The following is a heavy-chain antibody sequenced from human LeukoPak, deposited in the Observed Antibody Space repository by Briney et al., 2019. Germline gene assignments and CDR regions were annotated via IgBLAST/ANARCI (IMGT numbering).Heavy chain of an antibody. CDR2: IYYSGST. CDR3: ARDQTYSGSGIYTYFDY. Sequence: SETLSLTCTVSGGSISSYYWSWIRQPPGKGLEWIAYIYYSGSTNYNPSLKSRVTISVDTSKNQFSLKLSSVTAADTAVYYCARDQTYSGSGIYTYFDYWGQGILVTVSS. V-gene: IGHV4-59*12. D-gene: IGHD3-10*01. J-gene: IGHJ4*02. CDR1: GGSISSYY.